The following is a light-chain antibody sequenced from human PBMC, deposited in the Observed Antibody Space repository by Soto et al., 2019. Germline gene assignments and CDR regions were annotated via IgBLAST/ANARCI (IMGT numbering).Light chain of an antibody. V-gene: IGLV2-14*01. CDR3: SSYSSTSTYVV. J-gene: IGLJ2*01. Sequence: QPASVSGSPGQSITISCTGSGSDVAAYNYVSWYQQHPGKVPKLIIYEVRNRPSGVSNRFSGSKSGNTASLTISGLQAEDEADYYCSSYSSTSTYVVFGGGTKLTVL. CDR1: GSDVAAYNY. CDR2: EVR.